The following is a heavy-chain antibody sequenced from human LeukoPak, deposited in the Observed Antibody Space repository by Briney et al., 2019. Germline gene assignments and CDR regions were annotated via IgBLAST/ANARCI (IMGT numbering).Heavy chain of an antibody. CDR3: ARDNSALGRYFDWLLPKEFDY. V-gene: IGHV3-21*01. J-gene: IGHJ4*02. CDR2: ISSSSSYI. D-gene: IGHD3-9*01. Sequence: PGGSLRLSCAASGFTFSSYEMNWVRQAPGKGLEWVSSISSSSSYIYYADSVKGRFTISRDNAKNSLYLQMNSLRAEDTAVYYCARDNSALGRYFDWLLPKEFDYWGQGTLVTVSS. CDR1: GFTFSSYE.